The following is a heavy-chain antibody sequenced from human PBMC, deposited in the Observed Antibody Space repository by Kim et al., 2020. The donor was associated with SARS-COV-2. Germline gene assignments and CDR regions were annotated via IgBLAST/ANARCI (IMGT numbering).Heavy chain of an antibody. V-gene: IGHV3-23*01. CDR3: AKVTSGWYFFGGIVGATIAVSVDY. CDR2: ISVSGGST. Sequence: GGSLRLSCAASGFTFSSYAMSWVRQAPGKGLEWVSAISVSGGSTYYADSVKGRFTISRDNSKNTLYLQMNSLRAEDTAVYYCAKVTSGWYFFGGIVGATIAVSVDYWGQGTLVTVSS. D-gene: IGHD1-26*01. CDR1: GFTFSSYA. J-gene: IGHJ4*02.